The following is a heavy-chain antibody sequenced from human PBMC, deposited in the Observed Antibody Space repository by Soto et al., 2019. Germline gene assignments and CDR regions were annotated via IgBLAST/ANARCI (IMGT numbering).Heavy chain of an antibody. V-gene: IGHV3-9*01. CDR3: ARDNGLAGSFDP. CDR1: GFIFNDYA. Sequence: PGGSLRLSCRNSGFIFNDYAMHWVRQAPGKGLEWVAGIDGAGGSLDYSDSVKGRFTISRDNAENSLFLQMESLRADDTAVYYCARDNGLAGSFDPWGQGTLVTVS. D-gene: IGHD2-21*01. CDR2: IDGAGGSL. J-gene: IGHJ5*02.